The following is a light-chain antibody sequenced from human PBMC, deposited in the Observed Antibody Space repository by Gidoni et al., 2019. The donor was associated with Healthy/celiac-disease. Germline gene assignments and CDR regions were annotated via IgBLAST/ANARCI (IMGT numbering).Light chain of an antibody. CDR2: AAS. Sequence: DIQLTQSPSFLSASVGDRVTITCRASPGISSYLAWYQQQPGKAPKLLIYAASTLQSGVPSRFSGSGSGTEFTLTISSLQPEDFATYYCQQLNSYPITFGQGTRLEIK. J-gene: IGKJ5*01. V-gene: IGKV1-9*01. CDR1: PGISSY. CDR3: QQLNSYPIT.